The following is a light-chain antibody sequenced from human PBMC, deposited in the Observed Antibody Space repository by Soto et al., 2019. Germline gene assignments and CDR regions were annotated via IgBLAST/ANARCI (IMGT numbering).Light chain of an antibody. CDR1: QSVSRNF. J-gene: IGKJ5*01. CDR2: GAS. CDR3: QQYGSSPPIT. V-gene: IGKV3-20*01. Sequence: EIVLTQSPGPLSLSPGERATLSCRASQSVSRNFLAWYQQKPGQAPRLLIYGASSRATGIPDKFSGSGSGTDFTLTISRLEPEDFAVYYCQQYGSSPPITFGQGTRLEIK.